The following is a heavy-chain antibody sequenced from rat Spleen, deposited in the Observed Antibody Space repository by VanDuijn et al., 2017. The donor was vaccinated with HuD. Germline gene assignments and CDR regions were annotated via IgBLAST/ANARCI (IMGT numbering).Heavy chain of an antibody. V-gene: IGHV3-1*01. J-gene: IGHJ2*01. Sequence: EVQLQESGPGLVKPSQSLSLTCSVTGYSITSIYWSWIRKFPGNKMEWMGYISFSRSTTYNPSLKSRISISRDTSKNQFFLQLNSVTTEDTATYYCTRYRNTMGLFDYWGQGVMVTVSS. D-gene: IGHD1-7*01. CDR1: GYSITSIY. CDR2: ISFSRST. CDR3: TRYRNTMGLFDY.